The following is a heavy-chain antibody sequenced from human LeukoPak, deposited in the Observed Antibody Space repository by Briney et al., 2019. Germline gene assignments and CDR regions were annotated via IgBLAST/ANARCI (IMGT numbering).Heavy chain of an antibody. CDR3: ARDGEDYDSSGYYYYFDY. V-gene: IGHV3-48*03. CDR2: ISSSGSSI. J-gene: IGHJ4*02. D-gene: IGHD3-22*01. CDR1: GFTFSSYE. Sequence: GGSLRLSCAASGFTFSSYEMSWVRQAPGKGLEWVSYISSSGSSIYYADSVKGRFTISRDNAKKSLYLQMNSLRAEDTAVYYCARDGEDYDSSGYYYYFDYWGQGTQVTVSS.